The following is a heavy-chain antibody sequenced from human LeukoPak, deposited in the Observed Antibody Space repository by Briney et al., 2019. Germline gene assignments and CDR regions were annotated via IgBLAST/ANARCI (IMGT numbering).Heavy chain of an antibody. Sequence: SVNVSCKASGGTFSSYAISWVRQAPGQGLEWMGGIIPIFGTANYAQKFQGRVTITADESTSTAYMELSSLRSEDTAVYYCARDSDYYGSGSYYNPFDYWGQGTLVTVSS. CDR2: IIPIFGTA. V-gene: IGHV1-69*13. CDR1: GGTFSSYA. D-gene: IGHD3-10*01. CDR3: ARDSDYYGSGSYYNPFDY. J-gene: IGHJ4*02.